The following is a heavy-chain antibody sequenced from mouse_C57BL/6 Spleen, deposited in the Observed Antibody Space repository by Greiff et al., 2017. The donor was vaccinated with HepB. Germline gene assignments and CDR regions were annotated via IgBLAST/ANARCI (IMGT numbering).Heavy chain of an antibody. CDR1: GYTFTDYY. J-gene: IGHJ4*01. Sequence: VQLQQSGAELVRPGASVKLSCKASGYTFTDYYINWVKQRPGQGLEWIARIYPGSGNTYYNEKFKGKATLTAEKCSSTAYMQLSSLTSEDSAVYFCARRGQVARAMDYWGQGTSVTVSS. CDR2: IYPGSGNT. D-gene: IGHD1-1*01. V-gene: IGHV1-76*01. CDR3: ARRGQVARAMDY.